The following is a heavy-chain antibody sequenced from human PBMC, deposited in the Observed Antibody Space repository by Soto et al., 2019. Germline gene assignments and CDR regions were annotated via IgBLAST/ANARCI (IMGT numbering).Heavy chain of an antibody. CDR3: ARETYGDYDGPFDY. CDR1: GGSISSGDYY. Sequence: SETRSLTCTVSGGSISSGDYYWSWIRQPPGKGLEWIGYIYYSGSTYYNPSLKSQVTISVDTSKNQFSLKLSSVTAADTAVYYCARETYGDYDGPFDYWGQGTLVTVSS. CDR2: IYYSGST. J-gene: IGHJ4*02. D-gene: IGHD4-17*01. V-gene: IGHV4-30-4*01.